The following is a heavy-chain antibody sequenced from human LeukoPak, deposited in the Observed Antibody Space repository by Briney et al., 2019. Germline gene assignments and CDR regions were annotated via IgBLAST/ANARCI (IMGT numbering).Heavy chain of an antibody. CDR2: IYYSGST. CDR3: ARVGVDTATEHAFDI. CDR1: GGSISSGGYY. D-gene: IGHD5-18*01. Sequence: SETLSLTCTVSGGSISSGGYYWSWIRQHPGKGLEWLGYIYYSGSTYYNPSLKSRVTISVDTSKNQFSLKLSSVTAADTAVYYCARVGVDTATEHAFDIWGQGTMVTVSS. J-gene: IGHJ3*02. V-gene: IGHV4-31*03.